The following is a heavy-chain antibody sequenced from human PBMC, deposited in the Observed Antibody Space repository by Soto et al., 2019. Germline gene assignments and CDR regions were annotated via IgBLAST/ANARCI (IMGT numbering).Heavy chain of an antibody. J-gene: IGHJ6*02. CDR3: ARAADCSGGSCYTINYYYYYGMDV. CDR1: GFTFSSYW. CDR2: IKQDGSEK. D-gene: IGHD2-15*01. Sequence: EVQLVESGGGLVQPGGSLRLSCAASGFTFSSYWMSWVRQAPGKGLEWVANIKQDGSEKYYVDSVKGRFTISRDNAKNSLYLQINSLRAEDTAVYYCARAADCSGGSCYTINYYYYYGMDVWGQGTTVTVSS. V-gene: IGHV3-7*01.